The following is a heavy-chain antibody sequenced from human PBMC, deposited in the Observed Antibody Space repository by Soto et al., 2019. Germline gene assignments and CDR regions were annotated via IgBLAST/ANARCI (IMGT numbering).Heavy chain of an antibody. CDR2: IDPSDSYT. J-gene: IGHJ6*02. D-gene: IGHD6-19*01. Sequence: PGESLKISCKGSGYSFTSYWISWVRQMPGKGLEWMGRIDPSDSYTNYSPSFQGHVTISADKSISTAYLQWSSLKASDTAMYYCARPREAGKYYYGVDFWGQGTTVTVSS. CDR3: ARPREAGKYYYGVDF. V-gene: IGHV5-10-1*01. CDR1: GYSFTSYW.